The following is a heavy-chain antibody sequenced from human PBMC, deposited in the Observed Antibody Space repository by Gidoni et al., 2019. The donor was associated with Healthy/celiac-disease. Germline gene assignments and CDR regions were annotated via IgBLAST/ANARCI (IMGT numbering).Heavy chain of an antibody. CDR1: GASFSGYD. J-gene: IGHJ4*02. CDR2: INHSGST. CDR3: ARGRVTINY. Sequence: QVQLQQWGAGLLKPSETLSLTCAVYGASFSGYDWSWIRQPPGQGLEWIGEINHSGSTNYNPSLKSRVTISVDTSKNQFSLKLSSVTAADTAVYYCARGRVTINYWGQGTLVTVSS. D-gene: IGHD4-17*01. V-gene: IGHV4-34*01.